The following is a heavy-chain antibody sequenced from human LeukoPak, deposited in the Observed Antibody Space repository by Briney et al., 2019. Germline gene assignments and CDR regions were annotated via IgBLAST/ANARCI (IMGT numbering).Heavy chain of an antibody. V-gene: IGHV3-23*01. Sequence: GGSLRPSCAASGFTFSSYAMSWVRQAPGKGLEWVSAISGSGGSTYYADSVKGRFTISRDNSKNTLYLQMNSLRAKDTAVYYCAKTGDSSGYYHFDYWGQGTLVTVSS. CDR2: ISGSGGST. D-gene: IGHD3-22*01. CDR1: GFTFSSYA. CDR3: AKTGDSSGYYHFDY. J-gene: IGHJ4*02.